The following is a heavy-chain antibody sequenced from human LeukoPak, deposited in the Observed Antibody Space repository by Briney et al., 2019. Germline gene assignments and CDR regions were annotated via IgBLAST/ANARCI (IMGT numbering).Heavy chain of an antibody. CDR3: AKDKIGRILEWLSYFDY. D-gene: IGHD3-3*01. CDR1: GFTFSSYG. Sequence: GGSLRLYCAASGFTFSSYGMHWVRQAPGKGLEWVAFIRYDGSNKYYADSVKGRFTISRDNSKNTLYLQMNSLRAEDTAVYYCAKDKIGRILEWLSYFDYWGQGTLVTVSS. V-gene: IGHV3-30*02. J-gene: IGHJ4*02. CDR2: IRYDGSNK.